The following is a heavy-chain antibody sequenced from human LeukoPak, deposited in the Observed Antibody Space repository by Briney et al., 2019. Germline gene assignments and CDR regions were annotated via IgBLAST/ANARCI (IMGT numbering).Heavy chain of an antibody. CDR3: ARDQDWNYAFDI. Sequence: ASVKVSCKASGYTLTSYFIHWVRQAPGQGLEWMGIINPSCGSTSYAQKFQGRVTMTRDTYTSTVYMELSSLRSEDTAVYYCARDQDWNYAFDIWGQGTMVTVSS. V-gene: IGHV1-46*01. J-gene: IGHJ3*02. D-gene: IGHD1-7*01. CDR2: INPSCGST. CDR1: GYTLTSYF.